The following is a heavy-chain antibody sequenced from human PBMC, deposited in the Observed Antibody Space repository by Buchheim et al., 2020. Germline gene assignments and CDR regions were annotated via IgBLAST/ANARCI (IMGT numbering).Heavy chain of an antibody. Sequence: QVQLQQWGAGLLKPSETLSLTCAVYGGSFSGYYWSWIRQPPGKGLEWIGEINHSGSTNYNPSLKSRVTISVDTSKNQFSLKLSSVTAADTAVYYCARGRLGGVVVVPAASWNWFDPWGQGTL. J-gene: IGHJ5*02. CDR3: ARGRLGGVVVVPAASWNWFDP. CDR2: INHSGST. V-gene: IGHV4-34*01. D-gene: IGHD2-2*01. CDR1: GGSFSGYY.